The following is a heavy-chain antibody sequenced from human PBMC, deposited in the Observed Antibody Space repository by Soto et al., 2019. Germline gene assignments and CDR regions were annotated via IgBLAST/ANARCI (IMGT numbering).Heavy chain of an antibody. J-gene: IGHJ5*02. CDR1: GFIFSKAW. Sequence: EVQLVESGGGLVKPGGSLRLSCAASGFIFSKAWMSWVRQAPGKGPEWVGRVKSKTDGETTGYAAPVRGRFTISRDDSKNMVYLQMNSRKTEDTALYYSNADVRRSAAWGFDPWGQGPLVTVSS. D-gene: IGHD6-13*01. CDR2: VKSKTDGETT. CDR3: NADVRRSAAWGFDP. V-gene: IGHV3-15*01.